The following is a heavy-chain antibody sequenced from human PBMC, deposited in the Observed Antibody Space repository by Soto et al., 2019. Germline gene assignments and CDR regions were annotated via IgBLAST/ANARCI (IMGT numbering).Heavy chain of an antibody. V-gene: IGHV3-30-3*01. D-gene: IGHD4-17*01. J-gene: IGHJ6*02. Sequence: QVQLVESGGGVVQPGRSLRLSCAAYGFTFSSYAMHWVRQAPGKGLEWVAVISYDGSNKYYADSVKGRFTISRDNSKNTLYLLMNSLRAEDTAVYYCARDKSDYGDYAPLGMDVWGQGTTVTVSS. CDR1: GFTFSSYA. CDR3: ARDKSDYGDYAPLGMDV. CDR2: ISYDGSNK.